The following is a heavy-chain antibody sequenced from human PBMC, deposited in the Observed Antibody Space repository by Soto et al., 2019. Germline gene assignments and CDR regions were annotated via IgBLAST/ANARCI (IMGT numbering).Heavy chain of an antibody. Sequence: SVKVSCKASGFTFTSSAFQWVRQARGQRLEWIGWIAVGSGYTNYAQRFQDRVTLTRDMSTATTYMELSRLTSEDTAIYYCAADATAWQQMVPSDYWGQGTRVTVSS. D-gene: IGHD2-8*01. CDR1: GFTFTSSA. J-gene: IGHJ4*02. V-gene: IGHV1-58*01. CDR2: IAVGSGYT. CDR3: AADATAWQQMVPSDY.